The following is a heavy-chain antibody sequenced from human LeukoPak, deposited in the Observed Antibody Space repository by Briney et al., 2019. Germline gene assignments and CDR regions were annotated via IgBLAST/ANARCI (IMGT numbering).Heavy chain of an antibody. D-gene: IGHD6-13*01. CDR3: ARDGYSSSWYGG. CDR1: GFTVSRNY. J-gene: IGHJ4*02. V-gene: IGHV3-66*01. Sequence: GGSLRLSCAASGFTVSRNYMSWVRQAPGKGLEWVSVIYSGGSTYYADSVKGRFTISRDNSKNTLYLQMNSLRAEDTAVYYCARDGYSSSWYGGWGQGTLVTVSS. CDR2: IYSGGST.